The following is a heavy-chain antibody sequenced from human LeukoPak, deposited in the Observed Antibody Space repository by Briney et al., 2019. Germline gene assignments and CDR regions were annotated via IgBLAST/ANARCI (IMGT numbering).Heavy chain of an antibody. CDR2: INHSGST. Sequence: SETLSLTCAVHAGSFSGYYWSWIRQPPGKGLEWIGEINHSGSTNYNPSLKSRVTISVDTSNNQFSLKLSSVTAADTAVYYCARGLGVSRDFDYWGQGTLVTVSS. CDR1: AGSFSGYY. J-gene: IGHJ4*02. V-gene: IGHV4-34*01. CDR3: ARGLGVSRDFDY.